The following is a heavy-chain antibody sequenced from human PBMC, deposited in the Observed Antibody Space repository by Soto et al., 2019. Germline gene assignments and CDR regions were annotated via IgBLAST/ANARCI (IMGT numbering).Heavy chain of an antibody. CDR2: INPSGGST. D-gene: IGHD3-9*01. V-gene: IGHV1-46*03. CDR3: ARPYYDILTGYYPQELDY. CDR1: GYTFTSYY. Sequence: QVQLVQSGAEVKKPGASVKVSCKASGYTFTSYYMHWVRQAPGQGLEWMGIINPSGGSTSYAQKFQGRVNMTRDTSTSTVYMELSSLRSEDTAVYYCARPYYDILTGYYPQELDYWGQGTLVTVSS. J-gene: IGHJ4*02.